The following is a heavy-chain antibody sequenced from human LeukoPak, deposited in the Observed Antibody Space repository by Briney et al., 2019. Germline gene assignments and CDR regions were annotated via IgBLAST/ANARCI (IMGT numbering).Heavy chain of an antibody. Sequence: SETLSLTFAVYGGSFSGYYWSWIRQPPGKGLEWIGEINHSGSTNYNPSLKSRVTISVDTSKNQFSLKLSSVTAADTAVYYCARVGGYCSGGSCYVSDYWGQGTLVTVSS. V-gene: IGHV4-34*01. J-gene: IGHJ4*02. CDR2: INHSGST. D-gene: IGHD2-15*01. CDR1: GGSFSGYY. CDR3: ARVGGYCSGGSCYVSDY.